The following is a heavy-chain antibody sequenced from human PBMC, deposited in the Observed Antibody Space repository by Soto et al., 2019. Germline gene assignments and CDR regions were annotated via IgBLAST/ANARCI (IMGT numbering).Heavy chain of an antibody. D-gene: IGHD2-2*01. CDR2: VSKSDYT. V-gene: IGHV3-21*01. Sequence: GGSLRLSCAVSGFNFNNYGINWVRQAPGKGLEWVSSVSKSDYTYYSDSVKGRFTISRDNAKNSVSLQMNTLRAEDTAVYYCEREDRIIIPAVSDFWGQGTLVTVSS. J-gene: IGHJ4*02. CDR1: GFNFNNYG. CDR3: EREDRIIIPAVSDF.